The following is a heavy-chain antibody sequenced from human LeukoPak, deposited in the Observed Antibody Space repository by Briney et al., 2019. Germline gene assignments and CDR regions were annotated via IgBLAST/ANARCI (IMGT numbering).Heavy chain of an antibody. CDR3: ARDGGATSAFDI. V-gene: IGHV4-59*12. Sequence: SETLSLTCTVSGGSISSYYWSWIRQPPGKGLEWIGYIYYSGSTNYNPSLKSRVTISVDTSKNQFSLKLSSVTAADTAVYYCARDGGATSAFDIWGQGTMVTVSS. D-gene: IGHD1-26*01. CDR2: IYYSGST. J-gene: IGHJ3*02. CDR1: GGSISSYY.